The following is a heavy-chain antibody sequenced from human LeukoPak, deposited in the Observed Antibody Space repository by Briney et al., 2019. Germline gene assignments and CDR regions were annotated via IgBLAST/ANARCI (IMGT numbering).Heavy chain of an antibody. V-gene: IGHV1-46*01. CDR1: GYTFTSYD. Sequence: ASVKVSCKASGYTFTSYDINWVRQAPGQGLEWMGIINPSGGSTSYAQKFQGRVTMTRDMSTSTVYMELSSLRSEDTAVYYCASTVGYCSGGSCYPYYMDVWGKGTTVTVSS. D-gene: IGHD2-15*01. CDR3: ASTVGYCSGGSCYPYYMDV. J-gene: IGHJ6*03. CDR2: INPSGGST.